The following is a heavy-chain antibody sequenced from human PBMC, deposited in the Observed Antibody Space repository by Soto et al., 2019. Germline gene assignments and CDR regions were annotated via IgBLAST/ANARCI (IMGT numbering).Heavy chain of an antibody. CDR1: GGTFSSYA. Sequence: SVKGSCKASGGTFSSYAISWVRQAPGQGLEWMGGIIPIFGTANYAQKFQGRVTITADESTSTAYMELSSLRSEDTAVYYCAREHIAVAGNNYCYYYGMDVWGQGTTVTVCS. CDR2: IIPIFGTA. J-gene: IGHJ6*02. D-gene: IGHD6-19*01. V-gene: IGHV1-69*13. CDR3: AREHIAVAGNNYCYYYGMDV.